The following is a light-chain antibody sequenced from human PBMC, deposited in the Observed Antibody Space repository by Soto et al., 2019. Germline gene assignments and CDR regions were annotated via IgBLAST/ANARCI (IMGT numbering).Light chain of an antibody. Sequence: DIPMTQSPSSLSASVGDRVTITCRASQSISSYLNWYQQKPGTAPKLLIYAASSLQSGVPSRFSGSGSGTDFTLTISSLQPEDFATYYCQQSYSTPTFGGGTKVEIK. CDR2: AAS. CDR3: QQSYSTPT. CDR1: QSISSY. J-gene: IGKJ4*01. V-gene: IGKV1-39*01.